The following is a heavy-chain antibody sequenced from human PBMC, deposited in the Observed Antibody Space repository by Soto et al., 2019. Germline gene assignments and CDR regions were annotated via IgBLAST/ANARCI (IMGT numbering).Heavy chain of an antibody. J-gene: IGHJ4*02. CDR2: ISYDGSNK. CDR3: AKAAPTTAMVTSLFFDY. CDR1: GFTFSSYG. V-gene: IGHV3-30*18. Sequence: GGSLRLACAASGFTFSSYGMHWVRQAPGKGLEWVAVISYDGSNKYYADSVKGRFTISRDNSKNTLYLQMNSLRAKDTAVYYCAKAAPTTAMVTSLFFDYWGQGTLVTVSS. D-gene: IGHD5-18*01.